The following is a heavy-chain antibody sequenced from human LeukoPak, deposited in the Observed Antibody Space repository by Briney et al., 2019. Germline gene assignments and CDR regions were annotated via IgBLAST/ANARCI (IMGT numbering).Heavy chain of an antibody. CDR3: ARGRGYGAYDWNDY. D-gene: IGHD5-12*01. V-gene: IGHV3-53*01. Sequence: PGGSLRLSCAASGFPVSNNYMTWVRQAPGKGLEWVSVIHSGGATYYADSVKGHFTISRDSSKNTLYLQMNNLRAEDTAVYYCARGRGYGAYDWNDYWGQGTLVTVSS. CDR2: IHSGGAT. CDR1: GFPVSNNY. J-gene: IGHJ4*02.